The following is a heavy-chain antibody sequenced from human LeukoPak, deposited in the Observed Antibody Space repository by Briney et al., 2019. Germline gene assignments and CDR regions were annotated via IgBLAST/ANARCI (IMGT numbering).Heavy chain of an antibody. CDR2: ISSSSYI. J-gene: IGHJ4*02. CDR3: ARVWFGEPRGY. Sequence: PGGSLRLSCAASGFTFSSYSMNWVRQAPGKGLEWVSSISSSSYIYYADSVKGRFTISRDNAKNSLYLQMNSLRAEDTAVYYCARVWFGEPRGYWGQGTLVTVSS. D-gene: IGHD3-10*01. CDR1: GFTFSSYS. V-gene: IGHV3-21*01.